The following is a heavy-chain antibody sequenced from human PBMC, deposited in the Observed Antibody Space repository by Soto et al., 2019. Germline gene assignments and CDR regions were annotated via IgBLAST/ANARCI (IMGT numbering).Heavy chain of an antibody. CDR3: AREYCSGGSCYPYYDYYGMDV. D-gene: IGHD2-15*01. CDR1: GGTFRSYA. Sequence: QVQLVQSGAEVKKPGSSVKVSCKASGGTFRSYAISWVRQAPGQGVEWMGGIIPIFGTANYAQKFQGRVTVTADESTGTAYMELRSLRSEDTAVYYCAREYCSGGSCYPYYDYYGMDVWGKGTTVTVSS. V-gene: IGHV1-69*12. J-gene: IGHJ6*04. CDR2: IIPIFGTA.